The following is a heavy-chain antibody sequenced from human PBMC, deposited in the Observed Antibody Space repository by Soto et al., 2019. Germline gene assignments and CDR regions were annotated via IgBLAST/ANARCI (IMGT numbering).Heavy chain of an antibody. J-gene: IGHJ3*02. CDR1: GGTFSSYA. CDR2: IIPIFGTA. Sequence: QVQLVQSGAEVKKPGSSVKVSCKASGGTFSSYAISWVRQAPGQGLEWMGGIIPIFGTANYAQKFQGRVTITADESTSTAYMELSSLRSEDTAVYYCARWLRLVVAAEYDAFDIWGQGTMVTVSS. D-gene: IGHD2-15*01. V-gene: IGHV1-69*12. CDR3: ARWLRLVVAAEYDAFDI.